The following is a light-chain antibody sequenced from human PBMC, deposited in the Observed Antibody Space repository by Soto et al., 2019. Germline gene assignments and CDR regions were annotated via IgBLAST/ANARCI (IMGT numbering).Light chain of an antibody. CDR3: QSYDSSNVV. Sequence: NFMLTQPHSVSESPGKTVTISFTCSSGSIASNYVQWYQQRPGSAPTTVIYEDNQRPSGVPDRFSGSIDSSSNSASLTISGLKTEDEADYYCQSYDSSNVVFGGGTKVTVL. CDR1: SGSIASNY. V-gene: IGLV6-57*02. J-gene: IGLJ2*01. CDR2: EDN.